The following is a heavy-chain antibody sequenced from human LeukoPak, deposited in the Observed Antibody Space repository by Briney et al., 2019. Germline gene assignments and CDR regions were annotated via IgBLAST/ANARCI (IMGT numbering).Heavy chain of an antibody. D-gene: IGHD3-3*01. Sequence: GASVKVSCKVSGYALTELSMHWVRQAPGKGLEWMGGFDPEDGETIYAQKFQGRVTMTEDTSTDTAYMELSSLRSEDTAVYYCATDIWKGHGSNSVDYWGQGTLVTVSS. CDR1: GYALTELS. J-gene: IGHJ4*02. CDR3: ATDIWKGHGSNSVDY. CDR2: FDPEDGET. V-gene: IGHV1-24*01.